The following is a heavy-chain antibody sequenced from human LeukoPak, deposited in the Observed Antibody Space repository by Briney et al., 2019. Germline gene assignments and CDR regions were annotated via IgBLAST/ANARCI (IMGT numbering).Heavy chain of an antibody. J-gene: IGHJ4*02. CDR3: AKDRSIDY. Sequence: GGSLRLSCAASGFTFSSYSMNWVRQAPGKGLEWVSSISSSSSYIYYADSVKGRFTISRDNSKNTLYLQMNSLRAEDTAVYYCAKDRSIDYWGQGTLVTVSS. D-gene: IGHD3-10*01. CDR1: GFTFSSYS. V-gene: IGHV3-21*04. CDR2: ISSSSSYI.